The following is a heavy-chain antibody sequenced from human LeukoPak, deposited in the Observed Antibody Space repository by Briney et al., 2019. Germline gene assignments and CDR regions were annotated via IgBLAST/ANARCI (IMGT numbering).Heavy chain of an antibody. CDR2: IHYSGST. CDR3: ARYYYGSSGYYYFDY. J-gene: IGHJ4*01. D-gene: IGHD3-22*01. V-gene: IGHV4-31*03. Sequence: SQTLSLTCSVSGVSISNTNYYWSWIRQHPGEGLEWIGHIHYSGSTYYNPSLKSRISISVDTSKNHFSLKLSSVTAADTAVYYCARYYYGSSGYYYFDYWGHGTLVTVSS. CDR1: GVSISNTNYY.